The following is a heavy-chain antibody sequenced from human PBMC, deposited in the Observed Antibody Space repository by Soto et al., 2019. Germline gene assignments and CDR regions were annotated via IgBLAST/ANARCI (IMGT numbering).Heavy chain of an antibody. V-gene: IGHV3-23*01. CDR1: GFTFSSYA. D-gene: IGHD7-27*01. Sequence: GGSLRLSCAASGFTFSSYAMSWVRQAPGKGLEWVSAISGSGGSTYYADSVKGRFTISRDNSKNTLYLQMNSLRAEDTAVDYCAKDTNQNWGSEDYWGQGTLVTVSS. CDR2: ISGSGGST. J-gene: IGHJ4*02. CDR3: AKDTNQNWGSEDY.